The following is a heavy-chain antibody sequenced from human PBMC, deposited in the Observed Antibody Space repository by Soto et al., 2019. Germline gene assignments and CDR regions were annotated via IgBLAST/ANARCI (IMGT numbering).Heavy chain of an antibody. Sequence: ASVKVSCKASGYTFTSYYIHWVRQAPGQGLEWVGLINPSGGSTTYAPKFQGRVTMTRDTSTSTVYMELNSLRSEDTAVYFCARDAQIGHGYSVYHTYWGQGALVTVSS. CDR1: GYTFTSYY. D-gene: IGHD5-12*01. V-gene: IGHV1-46*01. CDR2: INPSGGST. CDR3: ARDAQIGHGYSVYHTY. J-gene: IGHJ4*02.